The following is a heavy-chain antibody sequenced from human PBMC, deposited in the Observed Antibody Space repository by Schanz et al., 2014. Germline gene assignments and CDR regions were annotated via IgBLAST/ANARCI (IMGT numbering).Heavy chain of an antibody. V-gene: IGHV1-18*01. CDR1: RYTFNTYG. D-gene: IGHD3-16*01. J-gene: IGHJ2*01. Sequence: QVQLEQSGAEVKKPGASVKVSCEASRYTFNTYGLNWVRQAPGQGLEWMGWISAYTNNTNYAQKVQGRVTMTTDTSTGTAYMELRSLRSDDTAHYYCVRVPSRDVSFDLWGRGTLVTVSS. CDR2: ISAYTNNT. CDR3: VRVPSRDVSFDL.